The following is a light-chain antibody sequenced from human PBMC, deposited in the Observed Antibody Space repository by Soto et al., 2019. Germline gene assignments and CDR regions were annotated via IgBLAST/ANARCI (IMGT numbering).Light chain of an antibody. Sequence: EIVLTQSPATLYVSPGGRATLSCRDSQNVVYNLAWYQQKPGQAPRLLVYGATTRATDAPPRFRGSGSGTEFSLTISSLQSEDFATYYCQQYGGWPRTFGQGSRVEIK. CDR1: QNVVYN. V-gene: IGKV3-15*01. CDR3: QQYGGWPRT. CDR2: GAT. J-gene: IGKJ1*01.